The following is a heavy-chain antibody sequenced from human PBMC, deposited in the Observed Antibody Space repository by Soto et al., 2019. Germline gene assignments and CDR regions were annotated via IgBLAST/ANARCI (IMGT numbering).Heavy chain of an antibody. D-gene: IGHD3-3*01. CDR1: GYTFTSYG. J-gene: IGHJ4*02. Sequence: ASVKVSCKASGYTFTSYGISWVRQAPGQGLEWMGWISAYNGNTNYAQKLQGRVTMTTDTSTSTAYMELRSLRSDDTAVYYCARVYRLRDYDFWSGYYLADYWGQGTLVTSPQ. CDR2: ISAYNGNT. CDR3: ARVYRLRDYDFWSGYYLADY. V-gene: IGHV1-18*01.